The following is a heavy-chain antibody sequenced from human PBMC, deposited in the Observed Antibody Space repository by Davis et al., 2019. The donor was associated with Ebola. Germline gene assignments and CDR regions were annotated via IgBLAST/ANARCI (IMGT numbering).Heavy chain of an antibody. V-gene: IGHV4-38-2*02. D-gene: IGHD3-22*01. CDR3: AKAYDSSGYAWFGP. CDR2: IYLTGKT. J-gene: IGHJ5*02. CDR1: GYSIGSGYY. Sequence: MPSETLSLTCSVSGYSIGSGYYWGWIRQPPGKGLEWIGSIYLTGKTYYNPSLKSRITISVDTSKNQFSLKLSSVTAADTAVYFCAKAYDSSGYAWFGPWGQGTLVTVFS.